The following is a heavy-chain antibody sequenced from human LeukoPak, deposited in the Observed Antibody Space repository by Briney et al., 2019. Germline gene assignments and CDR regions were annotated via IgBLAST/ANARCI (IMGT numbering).Heavy chain of an antibody. CDR3: ARVRYSGSYPVDY. Sequence: PGGSLRLSCAASGFSFSAYPMGWVRQAPGKGLQWLSGISASGDVTFHADRVKGRFAISRDNSKNTLYLQMTGLRAGDTAVYYCARVRYSGSYPVDYWGQGTLITVSS. D-gene: IGHD1-26*01. CDR2: ISASGDVT. J-gene: IGHJ4*02. V-gene: IGHV3-23*01. CDR1: GFSFSAYP.